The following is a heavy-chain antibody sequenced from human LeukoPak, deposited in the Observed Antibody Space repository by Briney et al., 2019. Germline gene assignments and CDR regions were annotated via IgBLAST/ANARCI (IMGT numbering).Heavy chain of an antibody. CDR3: ARDGWLEDAFDI. V-gene: IGHV3-21*04. Sequence: GGSLRLSCAASGFTFSSYSMNWVRQAPGKGLEWVSSISSSSSYIYYADSVKGRFTISRDNAKNSLYLQMNSLRAEDTAVYYCARDGWLEDAFDIWGQGTMATVSS. J-gene: IGHJ3*02. D-gene: IGHD3-22*01. CDR1: GFTFSSYS. CDR2: ISSSSSYI.